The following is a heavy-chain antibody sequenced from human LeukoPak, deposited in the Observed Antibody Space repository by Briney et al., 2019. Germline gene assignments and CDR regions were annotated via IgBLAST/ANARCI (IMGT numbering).Heavy chain of an antibody. J-gene: IGHJ5*02. V-gene: IGHV1-2*02. Sequence: ASVKVSCKASGYTFIGYYMHWVRQAPGQGLEWMGWINPNSGGTNYAQKFQGRVTMTRDTSISTAYMELSRLRSDDTAVYYCARTTYSSSWYVDPWGQGTLVTVSS. CDR3: ARTTYSSSWYVDP. CDR1: GYTFIGYY. CDR2: INPNSGGT. D-gene: IGHD6-13*01.